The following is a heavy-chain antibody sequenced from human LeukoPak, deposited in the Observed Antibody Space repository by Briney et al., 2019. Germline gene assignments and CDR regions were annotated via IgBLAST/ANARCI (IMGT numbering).Heavy chain of an antibody. CDR1: GYTFTDYF. J-gene: IGHJ6*03. CDR2: ISGYNGNT. Sequence: ASVKVSCKASGYTFTDYFIHWVRQAPGQGLKWMGWISGYNGNTNYAQKVQGRVTMTTDTSTSTAYMELRSLRSDDTAVYYCARTQTYYYDSSGYYSVMDYMDVSGEGTTVTVSS. V-gene: IGHV1-18*04. D-gene: IGHD3-22*01. CDR3: ARTQTYYYDSSGYYSVMDYMDV.